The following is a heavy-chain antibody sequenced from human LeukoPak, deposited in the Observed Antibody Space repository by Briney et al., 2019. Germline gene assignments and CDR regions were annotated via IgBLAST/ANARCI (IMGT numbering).Heavy chain of an antibody. D-gene: IGHD3-22*01. J-gene: IGHJ4*02. V-gene: IGHV1-2*02. CDR3: ARDDSSGYYG. Sequence: GASVNVSCKASGYTFTGYYMRWVRQAPGQGLEWMGWINPNSGGTNYAQKFQGRVTMTRDTSISTAYMELSRLRSDDTAVYYCARDDSSGYYGWGQGTLVTVSS. CDR2: INPNSGGT. CDR1: GYTFTGYY.